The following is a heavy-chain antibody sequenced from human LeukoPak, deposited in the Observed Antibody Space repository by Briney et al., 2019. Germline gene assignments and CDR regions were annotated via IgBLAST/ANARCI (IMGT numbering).Heavy chain of an antibody. D-gene: IGHD2-15*01. CDR1: GFTFSSYA. J-gene: IGHJ5*02. CDR3: AQDRNPSVVTAYNWFDP. Sequence: QPGGSVRLSCAASGFTFSSYAMSWVRQAPGKGLEWVSAITGSGGSTYYADSVKGRFTISRDNSKNTLYLQMNSLRAEDTAVYYCAQDRNPSVVTAYNWFDPWGQGTLVTVSS. V-gene: IGHV3-23*01. CDR2: ITGSGGST.